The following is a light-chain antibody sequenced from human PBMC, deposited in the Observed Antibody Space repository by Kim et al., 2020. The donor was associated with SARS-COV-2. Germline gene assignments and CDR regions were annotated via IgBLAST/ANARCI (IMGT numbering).Light chain of an antibody. J-gene: IGKJ4*01. CDR3: QQYDSSPFT. V-gene: IGKV3-20*01. CDR1: QSVRSGY. Sequence: YRGQRATLSCRASQSVRSGYIAWYQKRHGQAPRVLMYETSTRAICIPDRFSGSWSGTDFTLIINRLGPEDFAVYYCQQYDSSPFTFGGGTKVDIK. CDR2: ETS.